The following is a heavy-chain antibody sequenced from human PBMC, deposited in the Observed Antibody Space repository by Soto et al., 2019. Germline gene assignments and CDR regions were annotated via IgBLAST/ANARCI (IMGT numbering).Heavy chain of an antibody. CDR1: GYTFTSYY. CDR3: ARVRNYYDSSGSPAHYYGMDV. D-gene: IGHD3-22*01. CDR2: INPSGGST. V-gene: IGHV1-46*01. Sequence: ASVKVSCKASGYTFTSYYMHWVRQAPGQGLEWMGIINPSGGSTSYAQEFQGRVTMTRDTSTSTVYMELSSLRSEDTAVYYCARVRNYYDSSGSPAHYYGMDVWGQGTTVTVSS. J-gene: IGHJ6*02.